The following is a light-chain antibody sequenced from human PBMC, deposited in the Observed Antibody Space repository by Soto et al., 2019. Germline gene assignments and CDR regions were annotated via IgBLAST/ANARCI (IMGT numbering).Light chain of an antibody. CDR2: DVT. J-gene: IGLJ2*01. CDR3: SSYTHSTTLI. V-gene: IGLV2-14*01. Sequence: QSVLTQPASVSGSPGQSITISCTGTSSDVGGYKYVSWYQQLPGKAPKLLIYDVTNRPSGVSDRFSGSKSGDTASLTISGLQAEDEGDYYCSSYTHSTTLIFGGGTKLTVL. CDR1: SSDVGGYKY.